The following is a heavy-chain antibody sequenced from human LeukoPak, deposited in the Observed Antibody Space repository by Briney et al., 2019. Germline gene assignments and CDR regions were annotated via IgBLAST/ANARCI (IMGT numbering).Heavy chain of an antibody. CDR2: IIPIFGTA. CDR3: ATYMLRDNWNVHTFDS. J-gene: IGHJ4*02. CDR1: GGTFITYT. V-gene: IGHV1-69*05. D-gene: IGHD1-1*01. Sequence: SVKVSCKASGGTFITYTINWVRQAPGQGLEWMGGIIPIFGTANYAQKFQGRITITTDDSTSTAYMELSSLRSEDTAVYYCATYMLRDNWNVHTFDSWGQGTLVIVSS.